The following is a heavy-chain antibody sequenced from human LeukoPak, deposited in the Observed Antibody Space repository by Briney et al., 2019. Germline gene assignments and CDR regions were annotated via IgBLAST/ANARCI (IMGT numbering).Heavy chain of an antibody. D-gene: IGHD1-26*01. Sequence: SETLSLTCTVSGGSISSYYWSWIRQPAGKGLEWIGRIYTSGSANYNPSLKSRVTMSVDTSKNQFSLKLSSVTAADTAVYYCARDLVGATEYWFDPWGQGTLVTVSS. J-gene: IGHJ5*02. CDR3: ARDLVGATEYWFDP. CDR2: IYTSGSA. CDR1: GGSISSYY. V-gene: IGHV4-4*07.